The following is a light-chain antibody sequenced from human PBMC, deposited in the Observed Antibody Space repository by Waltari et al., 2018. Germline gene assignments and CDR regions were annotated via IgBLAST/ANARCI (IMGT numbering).Light chain of an antibody. J-gene: IGKJ5*01. V-gene: IGKV3-20*01. CDR2: GAS. CDR1: QNVGNNY. CDR3: QQYASPPIT. Sequence: EILLTQSPGTLSLSPGERATLSCRASQNVGNNYLGWDQQKPGQAPRLLIFGASNRATGIPDRFSGSGSGTDFTLTISRLEPEDFAVYFCQQYASPPITFGQGTRLE.